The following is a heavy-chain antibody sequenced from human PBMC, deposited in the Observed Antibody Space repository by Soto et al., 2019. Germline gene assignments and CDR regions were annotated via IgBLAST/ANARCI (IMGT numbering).Heavy chain of an antibody. CDR2: IKSKTDGGTT. J-gene: IGHJ4*02. CDR1: GFTFSNAW. V-gene: IGHV3-15*01. Sequence: PGGSLRLSCAASGFTFSNAWMSWVRQSPGKGLEWVCRIKSKTDGGTTDYAAPVKGRFTISRDDSKNTLYLQMNSLKTEDTAVYYCTTVYDYWGQGTLVTV. CDR3: TTVYDY.